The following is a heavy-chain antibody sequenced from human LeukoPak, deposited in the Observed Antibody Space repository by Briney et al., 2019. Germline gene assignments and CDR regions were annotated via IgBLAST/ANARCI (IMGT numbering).Heavy chain of an antibody. CDR2: INHSGST. CDR3: ARGFSSGYYTLEPSVFDY. CDR1: GGSFSGYY. Sequence: PSETLSLTCAVYGGSFSGYYWSWLRQPPRKGLEWVGEINHSGSTNYNPSLKSRVTISVDTSKNRFSLKLSSVTAADTAVYYCARGFSSGYYTLEPSVFDYWGQGTLVTVSS. J-gene: IGHJ4*02. V-gene: IGHV4-34*01. D-gene: IGHD3-22*01.